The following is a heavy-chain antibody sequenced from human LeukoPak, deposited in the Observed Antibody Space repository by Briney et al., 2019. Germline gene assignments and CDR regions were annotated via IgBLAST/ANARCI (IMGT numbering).Heavy chain of an antibody. CDR3: TREYSRSVVAGSPPDL. CDR2: MYYRGTT. J-gene: IGHJ4*02. V-gene: IGHV4-39*02. Sequence: PSETLSLTCSVSGGSLSSSSYHWGWIRQSPGKGLEWIGSMYYRGTTYENSSLKSRLTLSIDTSNNHFSLKLTSVTAADTAVYFCTREYSRSVVAGSPPDLWGQGLLVTVSS. D-gene: IGHD2-21*01. CDR1: GGSLSSSSYH.